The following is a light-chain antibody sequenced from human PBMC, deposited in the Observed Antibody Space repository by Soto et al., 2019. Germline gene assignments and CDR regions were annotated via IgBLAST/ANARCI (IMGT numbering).Light chain of an antibody. V-gene: IGKV3-15*01. CDR2: GAS. Sequence: EIVLTQSPDTLSVSPGERATLSCRASQGVGSNLAWYQQKPGQAPRLLMYGASTRATGIPARFSGTGSGAEFTLTISSLQSEDFAVYYCQQYNNRPPWTFGQGTKVEIK. J-gene: IGKJ1*01. CDR3: QQYNNRPPWT. CDR1: QGVGSN.